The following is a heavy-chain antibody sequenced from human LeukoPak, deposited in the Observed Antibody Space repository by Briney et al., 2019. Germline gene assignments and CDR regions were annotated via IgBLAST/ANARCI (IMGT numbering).Heavy chain of an antibody. CDR3: ARDLLTGNTGDY. D-gene: IGHD1-7*01. V-gene: IGHV1-18*01. Sequence: GASVKVSCKASGYTFTSYGFNWVRQAPGQGLEWLGWISGYNGNTEYAQKVQGRVTMTSDTSTNTAYMELRSLGSDDTAVYYCARDLLTGNTGDYWGQGTLITVSA. J-gene: IGHJ4*02. CDR1: GYTFTSYG. CDR2: ISGYNGNT.